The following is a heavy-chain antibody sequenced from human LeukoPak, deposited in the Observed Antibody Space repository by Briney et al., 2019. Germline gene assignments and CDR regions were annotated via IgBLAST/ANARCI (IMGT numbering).Heavy chain of an antibody. CDR2: ISSSGSTI. CDR3: ARDTGYYYGSGSYYSGGYFDY. CDR1: GFAFSDYY. Sequence: PGGSLRLSCAASGFAFSDYYMSWLRQAPGKGLEWVSHISSSGSTIYYADSVKGRFTISRDNAKNSPYLQMNSLRAEDTAVYYCARDTGYYYGSGSYYSGGYFDYWGQGTLVTVSS. V-gene: IGHV3-11*04. D-gene: IGHD3-10*01. J-gene: IGHJ4*02.